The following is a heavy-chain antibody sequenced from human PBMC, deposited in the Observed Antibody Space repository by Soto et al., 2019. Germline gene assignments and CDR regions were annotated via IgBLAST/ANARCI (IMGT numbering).Heavy chain of an antibody. CDR1: GFTLSDYA. Sequence: PGGSLRLSCVGSGFTLSDYAMTWVRQGPGKGLEWVSAISGSGDNTHYTDSVRGRFTISRDNSKNTLYLQMNSLRAEDTAVYYCAKGGFGGSFAPNYYYGMDVWGQGTTVTVSS. J-gene: IGHJ6*02. V-gene: IGHV3-23*01. CDR3: AKGGFGGSFAPNYYYGMDV. CDR2: ISGSGDNT. D-gene: IGHD1-26*01.